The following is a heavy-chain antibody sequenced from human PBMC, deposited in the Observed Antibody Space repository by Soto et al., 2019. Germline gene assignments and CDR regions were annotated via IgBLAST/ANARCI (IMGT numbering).Heavy chain of an antibody. CDR2: TSGTGYST. CDR3: AKYSGDSWRRYYFDY. J-gene: IGHJ4*02. V-gene: IGHV3-23*01. D-gene: IGHD7-27*01. Sequence: EVQLLESGGGLVQPGGSLRLSCAASGLTFSDYSMSWVRQAPGKGLEWVSGTSGTGYSTYYADSVRGRFTISRDNSKNTLFLQMNSLSAAETSLYYCAKYSGDSWRRYYFDYWGQGTLVTVSS. CDR1: GLTFSDYS.